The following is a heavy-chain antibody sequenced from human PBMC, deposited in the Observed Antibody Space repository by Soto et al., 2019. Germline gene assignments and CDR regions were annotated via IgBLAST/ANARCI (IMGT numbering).Heavy chain of an antibody. J-gene: IGHJ2*01. CDR2: VYYRGTT. Sequence: QVQLQESGPGLVKPSETLSLTCPVSGGSIGDYYWNWIRQPPGKGLEWIGYVYYRGTTNYNPSLRGGVAISVDTSKNHFPRKWVSVPTGDTAVFSWARTRGAPGSFALGGGGPRFTVP. V-gene: IGHV4-59*01. CDR3: ARTRGAPGSFAL. CDR1: GGSIGDYY. D-gene: IGHD3-10*01.